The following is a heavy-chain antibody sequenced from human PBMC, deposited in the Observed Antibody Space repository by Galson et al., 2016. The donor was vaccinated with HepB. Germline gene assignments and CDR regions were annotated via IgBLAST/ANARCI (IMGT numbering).Heavy chain of an antibody. CDR2: IYWDDNM. V-gene: IGHV2-5*02. Sequence: PALVKPTQTLTLTCTFSGFSLTTNGVGVGWIRQPPGKTLEWLALIYWDDNMRYRPPLKSRLTSTKDNSANQVLLTMTNMDPVDSATYYCARLYNNGSLLDYWGPGALVAVSS. J-gene: IGHJ4*02. CDR3: ARLYNNGSLLDY. CDR1: GFSLTTNGVG. D-gene: IGHD6-19*01.